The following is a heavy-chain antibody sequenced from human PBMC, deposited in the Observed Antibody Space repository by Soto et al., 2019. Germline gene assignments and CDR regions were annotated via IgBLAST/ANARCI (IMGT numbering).Heavy chain of an antibody. CDR1: RGSISSYY. D-gene: IGHD3-10*01. CDR3: ARESAGSGKNNWFDP. J-gene: IGHJ5*02. V-gene: IGHV4-59*01. CDR2: IHRTGST. Sequence: SETLSLTCSVSRGSISSYYWSWVRQPPGRGLEWIGFIHRTGSTKYNPSLESRVTISVDTSQNQLSLRLSSVTAADTAVYYCARESAGSGKNNWFDPWGQGILVTVSS.